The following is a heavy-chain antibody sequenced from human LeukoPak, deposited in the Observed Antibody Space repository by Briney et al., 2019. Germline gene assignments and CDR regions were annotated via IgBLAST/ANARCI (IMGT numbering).Heavy chain of an antibody. J-gene: IGHJ4*02. CDR1: GFIITTYA. CDR2: ISGSGGST. CDR3: TRAQGSHGGDFDY. Sequence: GGSLRLSCAASGFIITTYAMAWVRQAPGKGLEWVSAISGSGGSTYYADSVKGRFTISRDNAKNTLYLQMNSLRAEDTAVYYCTRAQGSHGGDFDYWGQGTLVTVSS. V-gene: IGHV3-23*01.